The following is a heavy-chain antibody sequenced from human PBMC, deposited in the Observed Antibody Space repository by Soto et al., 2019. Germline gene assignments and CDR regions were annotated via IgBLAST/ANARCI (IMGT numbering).Heavy chain of an antibody. J-gene: IGHJ6*02. D-gene: IGHD3-10*01. CDR3: PRHGFGSLHGLVDV. V-gene: IGHV4-59*08. CDR2: IQYSGYS. Sequence: QVQLQESGPGLVKPSETLSLSCTVFGGSITNYYCSWFRQPPGKGLEWIGYIQYSGYSAYNLSLKRRVTMSMDTSKTQFSLMLESVTATDTAVYYCPRHGFGSLHGLVDVWGQGTTVIVSS. CDR1: GGSITNYY.